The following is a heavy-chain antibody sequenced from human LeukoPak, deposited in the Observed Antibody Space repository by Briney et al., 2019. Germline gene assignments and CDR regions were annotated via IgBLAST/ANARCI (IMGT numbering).Heavy chain of an antibody. CDR3: GRHGGYDSSGYWFDP. Sequence: PSETLSLTCTVSGGSISSSSYYWGWIRQPPGKGLEWIGSIYYSGSTYYNPSLKSRVTISVDTSKNQFSLKLSSVIAADTAVYYCGRHGGYDSSGYWFDPWGQGTQVVVSS. CDR1: GGSISSSSYY. CDR2: IYYSGST. J-gene: IGHJ5*02. D-gene: IGHD3-22*01. V-gene: IGHV4-39*01.